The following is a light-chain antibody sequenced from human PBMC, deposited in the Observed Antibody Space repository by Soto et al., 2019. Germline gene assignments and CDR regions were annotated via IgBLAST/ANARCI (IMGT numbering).Light chain of an antibody. CDR1: QSISTK. Sequence: IVMTQSPATLSVSPGGRATLSCRASQSISTKLAWYQQKPGQAPRLLIYGASSRATGIPDRFSGSGSGTDFTLTISRLEPEDFAVYYCQQYGSSPLTFGGGTKVDNK. J-gene: IGKJ4*01. CDR2: GAS. CDR3: QQYGSSPLT. V-gene: IGKV3-20*01.